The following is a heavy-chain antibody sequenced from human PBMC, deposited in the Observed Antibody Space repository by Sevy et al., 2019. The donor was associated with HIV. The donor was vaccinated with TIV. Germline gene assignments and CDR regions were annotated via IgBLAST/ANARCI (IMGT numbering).Heavy chain of an antibody. V-gene: IGHV4-30-2*01. Sequence: SETLSLTCAVSGGSISSGGYSWSWIRQPPGKGLEWIGYIYHSGSTYYNPSLKSRVTISVDRSKNQFSLKLSSVTAADTAVYYCAREKSVARGGWFDPWGQGTLVTVSS. D-gene: IGHD5-12*01. CDR3: AREKSVARGGWFDP. CDR1: GGSISSGGYS. CDR2: IYHSGST. J-gene: IGHJ5*02.